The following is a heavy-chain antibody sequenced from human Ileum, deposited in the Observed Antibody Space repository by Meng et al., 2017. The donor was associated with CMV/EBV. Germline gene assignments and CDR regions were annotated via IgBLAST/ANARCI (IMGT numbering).Heavy chain of an antibody. D-gene: IGHD3/OR15-3a*01. Sequence: ISTDAWTNWVRQTRGKGLEWGGRIIRTDGVATTDYDAPVTGRFTISRDDPTTTLYLHMNSLNTEATAIYSGPTGLCGTGTCYGHDGYWGQGTLVTVSS. V-gene: IGHV3-15*07. CDR3: PTGLCGTGTCYGHDGY. J-gene: IGHJ4*02. CDR2: IIRTDGVATT. CDR1: ISTDAW.